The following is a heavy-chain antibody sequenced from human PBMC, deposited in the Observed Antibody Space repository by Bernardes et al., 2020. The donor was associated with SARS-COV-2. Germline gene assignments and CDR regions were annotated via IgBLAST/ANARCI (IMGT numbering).Heavy chain of an antibody. D-gene: IGHD2-8*01. V-gene: IGHV3-74*01. CDR1: GFTFSSFW. Sequence: VGSLSLSCAASGFTFSSFWMNWVRQAPGKGPVWVARTSPDGGGRIYADSVRGRFTISRDNAKNTLYLQMNRLRAEDTAVYYCARDMRRQYVDYYYGLDVWGQGTTVTVSS. J-gene: IGHJ6*02. CDR2: TSPDGGGR. CDR3: ARDMRRQYVDYYYGLDV.